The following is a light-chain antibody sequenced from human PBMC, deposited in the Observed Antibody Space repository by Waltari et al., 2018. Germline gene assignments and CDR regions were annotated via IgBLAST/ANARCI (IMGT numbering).Light chain of an antibody. V-gene: IGLV3-1*01. CDR1: LLGSTY. J-gene: IGLJ3*02. CDR3: QALGSNRWV. Sequence: SSELTQPPSVSVSPGQTASITSSGDLLGSTYASWYQHKPGQSPLLVIYQDIYRPSGIPERFSGSKSGNTATLAISGTQAMDDADYYCQALGSNRWVFGGGTKLTVL. CDR2: QDI.